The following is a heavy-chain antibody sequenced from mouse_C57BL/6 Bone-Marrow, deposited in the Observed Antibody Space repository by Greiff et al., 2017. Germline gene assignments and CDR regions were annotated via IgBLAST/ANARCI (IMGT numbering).Heavy chain of an antibody. V-gene: IGHV1-80*01. CDR1: GYAFSSYW. D-gene: IGHD2-5*01. J-gene: IGHJ3*01. CDR3: ARDSNYVGGFAY. CDR2: IYPGDGDT. Sequence: QVQLQQSGAELVKPGASVKISCKASGYAFSSYWMNWVKQRPGKGLEWIGQIYPGDGDTNYNGKFKGKSTLTADKSSSTASLQLSSLTSEDSAVYFCARDSNYVGGFAYWGQGTLVTVSA.